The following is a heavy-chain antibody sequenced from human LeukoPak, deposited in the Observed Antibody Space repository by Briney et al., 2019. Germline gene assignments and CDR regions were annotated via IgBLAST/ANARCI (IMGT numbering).Heavy chain of an antibody. D-gene: IGHD6-13*01. CDR2: IKQDGSEK. CDR1: GFTFSSYC. Sequence: QAGGSLRLSCVASGFTFSSYCMSWVRQAPGKGLEWVANIKQDGSEKYYVDSVKGRFTISRDNSKNTLYLQMNSLRAEDTAVYYCEISHSSLEFDAFDIWGQGTMVTVSS. CDR3: EISHSSLEFDAFDI. J-gene: IGHJ3*02. V-gene: IGHV3-7*03.